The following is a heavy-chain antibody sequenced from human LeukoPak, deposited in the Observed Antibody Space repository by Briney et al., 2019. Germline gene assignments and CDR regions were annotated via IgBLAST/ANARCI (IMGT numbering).Heavy chain of an antibody. Sequence: GGSLRLSCVASGFTFSSYGVHWVRQAPGKGLEWVAVISYDGSNKYYADSVKGRFTISRDNSKNTLYLQMNSLRAEDTAVYYCARDGGIAAAGWFDPWGQGTLVTVSS. CDR2: ISYDGSNK. J-gene: IGHJ5*02. D-gene: IGHD6-13*01. CDR3: ARDGGIAAAGWFDP. CDR1: GFTFSSYG. V-gene: IGHV3-30*19.